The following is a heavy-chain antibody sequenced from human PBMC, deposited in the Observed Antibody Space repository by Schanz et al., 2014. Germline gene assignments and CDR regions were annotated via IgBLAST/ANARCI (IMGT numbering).Heavy chain of an antibody. CDR1: GGTFNSYT. J-gene: IGHJ6*02. V-gene: IGHV1-18*01. D-gene: IGHD5-18*01. CDR3: ARGPSQGYSYGHNIGAYYYGMDV. CDR2: ISAQTGDT. Sequence: QVQLIQSGAEVKKPGASVKVSCKASGGTFNSYTINWVRQAPGQGLEWIGWISAQTGDTRYAQKMQGRVTMTTDTSTGTASMELSSLRSEDTAVYYCARGPSQGYSYGHNIGAYYYGMDVWGQGTTVTVSS.